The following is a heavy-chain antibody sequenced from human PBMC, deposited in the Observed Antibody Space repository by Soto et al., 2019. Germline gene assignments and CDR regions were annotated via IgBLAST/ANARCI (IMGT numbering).Heavy chain of an antibody. CDR1: GYTFTSYY. Sequence: GASVKVSCKASGYTFTSYYMHWVRQAPGQGLEWMGIINPSGGSTSYAQKFQGRVTMTRDTSTSTVYMELSSLRSEDTAVYYCARDPSYGTELYGEGDIWGQGTMVPGSS. D-gene: IGHD4-17*01. J-gene: IGHJ3*02. CDR2: INPSGGST. V-gene: IGHV1-46*03. CDR3: ARDPSYGTELYGEGDI.